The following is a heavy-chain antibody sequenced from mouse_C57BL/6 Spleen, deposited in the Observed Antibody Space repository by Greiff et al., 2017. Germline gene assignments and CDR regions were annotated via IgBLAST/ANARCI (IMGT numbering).Heavy chain of an antibody. Sequence: QVQLQQPGAELVKPGASVKLSCKASGYTFTSYWMQWVKQRPGQGLEWIGEIDPSDSYTNYNQKFKGKATWTVDTSSSTAYMQLSSLTSEDSAVYYCARRGYSNYGRYFDVWGTGTTVTVSS. CDR2: IDPSDSYT. CDR1: GYTFTSYW. J-gene: IGHJ1*03. D-gene: IGHD2-5*01. CDR3: ARRGYSNYGRYFDV. V-gene: IGHV1-50*01.